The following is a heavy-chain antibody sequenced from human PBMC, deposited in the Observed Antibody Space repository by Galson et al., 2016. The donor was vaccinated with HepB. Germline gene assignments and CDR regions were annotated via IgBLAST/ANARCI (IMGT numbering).Heavy chain of an antibody. CDR3: GKHYGSGIYYFDF. CDR2: INQDGSEK. CDR1: GFTLSSYW. Sequence: SLRLSCAASGFTLSSYWMSWVRQGPGKGLEWVANINQDGSEKYYVDSVKGRFAISRDNAKKSLYLQMNRLRAEDTAVDYCGKHYGSGIYYFDFWGQGTQVTVSS. V-gene: IGHV3-7*02. J-gene: IGHJ4*02. D-gene: IGHD3-10*01.